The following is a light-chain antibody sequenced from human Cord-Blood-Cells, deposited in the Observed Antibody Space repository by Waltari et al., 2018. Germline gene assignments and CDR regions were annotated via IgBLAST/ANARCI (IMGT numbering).Light chain of an antibody. CDR3: QQYNSYRT. Sequence: DIEMIQSPSTLSASVGARVTITCRASQSISSWLAWYQQKPGKAPKLLIYKASSLESGVPSRFSGSGSGTEFSLTISSLQPDDFATYYCQQYNSYRTFGQGTKVEIK. CDR1: QSISSW. V-gene: IGKV1-5*03. CDR2: KAS. J-gene: IGKJ1*01.